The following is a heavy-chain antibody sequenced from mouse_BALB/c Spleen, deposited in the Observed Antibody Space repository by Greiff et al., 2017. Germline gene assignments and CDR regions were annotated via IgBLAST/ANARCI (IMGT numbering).Heavy chain of an antibody. CDR3: ARGEEIYDGYYWFAY. J-gene: IGHJ3*01. CDR1: GFTFSSYA. D-gene: IGHD2-3*01. V-gene: IGHV5-6-5*01. Sequence: EVMLVESGGGLVKPGGSLKLSCAASGFTFSSYAMSWVRQTPEKRLEWVASISSGGSTYYPDSVKGRFTISRDNARNILYLQMSSRRSEDTAMYYCARGEEIYDGYYWFAYWGQGTLVTVSA. CDR2: ISSGGST.